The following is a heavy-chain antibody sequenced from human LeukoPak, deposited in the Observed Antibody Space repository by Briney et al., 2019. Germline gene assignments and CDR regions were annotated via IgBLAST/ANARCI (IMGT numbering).Heavy chain of an antibody. CDR2: INHSGST. D-gene: IGHD3-10*01. CDR3: ASRRGSA. V-gene: IGHV4-34*01. J-gene: IGHJ4*02. CDR1: GGSFSGYY. Sequence: SETLSLTCAVYGGSFSGYYLSWIRQPPGKGLEWIGEINHSGSTNYNPSLKSRVTISVDTSKNQFSLKLSSVTAADTAAYYCASRRGSAWGQGTLVTVSS.